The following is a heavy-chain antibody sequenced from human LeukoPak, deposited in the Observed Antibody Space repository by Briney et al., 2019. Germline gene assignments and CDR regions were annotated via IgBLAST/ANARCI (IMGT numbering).Heavy chain of an antibody. D-gene: IGHD6-19*01. J-gene: IGHJ4*02. CDR3: ARGPSGWYLYYFDY. CDR2: IYYSGST. CDR1: GGSISSYY. Sequence: PSETLSLTCTVSGGSISSYYWSWIRQPPGKGLEWIGYIYYSGSTNYNPSLKSRVTISVDTSKNQFSLKLSSVTAADTAVYYCARGPSGWYLYYFDYWGQGTLVTVPS. V-gene: IGHV4-59*01.